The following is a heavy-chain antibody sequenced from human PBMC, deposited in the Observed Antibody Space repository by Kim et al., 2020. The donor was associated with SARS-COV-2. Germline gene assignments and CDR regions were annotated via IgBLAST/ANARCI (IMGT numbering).Heavy chain of an antibody. D-gene: IGHD1-26*01. J-gene: IGHJ5*02. Sequence: NPSLKSRVTISVDTSKSQVSLKLSSGTAADTAVYYCARLGPGLLNWFDPWGQGTLVTVSS. CDR3: ARLGPGLLNWFDP. V-gene: IGHV4-39*01.